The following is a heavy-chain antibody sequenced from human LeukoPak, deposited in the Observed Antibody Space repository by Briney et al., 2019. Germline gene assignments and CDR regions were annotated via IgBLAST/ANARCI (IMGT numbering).Heavy chain of an antibody. CDR3: TADLIGNSRGIDY. D-gene: IGHD6-13*01. Sequence: GGSLRLSCAASGFTYRDAWMGWVRQAPGEGLEWVGLIKSRSSGGTTDYGAPVKGRFTISRDDSKNTLYLQMDSLITEDTAVFHCTADLIGNSRGIDYWGQGTLVTVSS. V-gene: IGHV3-15*01. J-gene: IGHJ4*02. CDR2: IKSRSSGGTT. CDR1: GFTYRDAW.